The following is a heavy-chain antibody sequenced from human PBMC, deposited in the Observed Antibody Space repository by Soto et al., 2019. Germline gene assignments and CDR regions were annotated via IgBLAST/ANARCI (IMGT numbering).Heavy chain of an antibody. J-gene: IGHJ4*02. D-gene: IGHD1-26*01. Sequence: PGGSLRLSCAASGFTFSSYAMSWVRQAPGKGLEWVSAISGSGGSTYYADSVKGRFTISRDNSKNTLYLQMNSLRAEDTAVYYCAKVAENREGKWELLGFDYWGQGTLVTVSS. CDR1: GFTFSSYA. CDR2: ISGSGGST. CDR3: AKVAENREGKWELLGFDY. V-gene: IGHV3-23*01.